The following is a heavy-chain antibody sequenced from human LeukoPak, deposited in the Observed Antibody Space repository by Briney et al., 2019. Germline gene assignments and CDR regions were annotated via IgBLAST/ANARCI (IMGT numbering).Heavy chain of an antibody. V-gene: IGHV1-24*01. Sequence: GASVKVPCKLSGSSLHHLPLQWVRQAGTKGLEWMAGFDPENAEIVYAQKFQGRVTMTADTSTDTAYLEFTSLRSDDTALYYCATRGSDFWSGFDHWGQGTQVTVSS. CDR1: GSSLHHLP. CDR3: ATRGSDFWSGFDH. CDR2: FDPENAEI. D-gene: IGHD3-3*01. J-gene: IGHJ4*02.